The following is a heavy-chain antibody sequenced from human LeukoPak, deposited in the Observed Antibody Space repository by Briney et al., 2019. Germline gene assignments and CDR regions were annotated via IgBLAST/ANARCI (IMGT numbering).Heavy chain of an antibody. D-gene: IGHD6-13*01. CDR1: GYTFTGYY. J-gene: IGHJ5*02. CDR2: INPSGGST. CDR3: ARGGSSWYPQSWFDP. V-gene: IGHV1-46*01. Sequence: ASVKVSCKASGYTFTGYYMHWVRQAPGQGLEWMGWINPSGGSTTYAQKFQARVTMTRDTSTSTVYMELSSLRSEDTAMYYCARGGSSWYPQSWFDPWGQGTLVTVSS.